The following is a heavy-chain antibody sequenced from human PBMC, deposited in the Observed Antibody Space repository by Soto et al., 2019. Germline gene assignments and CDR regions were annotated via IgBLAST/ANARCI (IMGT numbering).Heavy chain of an antibody. CDR2: IYYSGST. D-gene: IGHD5-18*01. CDR3: ARRGEDTAMVRTYYYYYYMDV. V-gene: IGHV4-39*01. J-gene: IGHJ6*03. Sequence: PSETLSLTCTVSGGSISSSSYYWGWIRQPPGKGLEWIGSIYYSGSTYYNPSLKSRVTISVDTSKNQFSLKLSSVTAADTAVYYCARRGEDTAMVRTYYYYYYMDVWGKGTTVTVS. CDR1: GGSISSSSYY.